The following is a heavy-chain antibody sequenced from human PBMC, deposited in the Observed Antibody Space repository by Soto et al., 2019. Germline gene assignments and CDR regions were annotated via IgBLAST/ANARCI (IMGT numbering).Heavy chain of an antibody. CDR1: GFTFDDYA. CDR3: AKDDFWSGLDV. CDR2: ISWNSGSI. J-gene: IGHJ6*04. D-gene: IGHD3-3*01. V-gene: IGHV3-9*01. Sequence: GGSLRLSCAASGFTFDDYAMHWVRQAPGKGLEWVSGISWNSGSIGYADSVKGRFTISRDNAKNSLYLQMNSLRAEDTALYYCAKDDFWSGLDVWGKGTTVTVSS.